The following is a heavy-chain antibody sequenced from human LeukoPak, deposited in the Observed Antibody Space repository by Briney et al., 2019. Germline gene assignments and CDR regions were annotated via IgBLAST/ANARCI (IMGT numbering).Heavy chain of an antibody. CDR1: GFTFSDYY. J-gene: IGHJ4*02. CDR2: ISSSSSTI. D-gene: IGHD2-15*01. Sequence: GGSLRLSCAVSGFTFSDYYMSWIRQAPGKGLEWVSYISSSSSTIYYADSVKGRFTISRDNAKNSLYLQMNSLRDEDTAVYYCARDRRGGWRVADYWGQGTLVTVSS. V-gene: IGHV3-11*04. CDR3: ARDRRGGWRVADY.